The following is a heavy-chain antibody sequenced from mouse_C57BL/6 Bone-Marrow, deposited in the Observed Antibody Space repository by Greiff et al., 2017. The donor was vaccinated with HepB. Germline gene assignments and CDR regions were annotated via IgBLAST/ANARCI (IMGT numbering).Heavy chain of an antibody. V-gene: IGHV14-4*01. CDR3: TTRGLRGFAY. J-gene: IGHJ3*01. CDR2: IDPENGDT. CDR1: GFNIKDDY. Sequence: EVQLQQSGAELVRPGASVKLSCTASGFNIKDDYMHGVKQRPEQGLEWIGWIDPENGDTEYASKFQGKATITADTSSNTAYLQLSSLTSEDTAVYYCTTRGLRGFAYGGQGTLVTVSA. D-gene: IGHD2-4*01.